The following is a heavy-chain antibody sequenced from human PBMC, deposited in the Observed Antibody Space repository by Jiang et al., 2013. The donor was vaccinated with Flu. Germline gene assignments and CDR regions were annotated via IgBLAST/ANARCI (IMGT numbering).Heavy chain of an antibody. CDR2: ISSSSSYI. V-gene: IGHV3-21*01. Sequence: AASGFTFSSYSMNWVRQAPGKGLEWVSSISSSSSYIYYADSVKGRFTISRDNAKNSLYLQMNSLRAEDTAVYYCARDVHYYYYGMDVWGQGTTVTVSS. J-gene: IGHJ6*02. CDR3: ARDVHYYYYGMDV. CDR1: GFTFSSYS.